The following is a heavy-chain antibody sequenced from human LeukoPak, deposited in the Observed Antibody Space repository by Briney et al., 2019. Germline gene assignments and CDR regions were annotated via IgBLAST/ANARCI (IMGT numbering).Heavy chain of an antibody. CDR3: AKHSSSWYYFDY. V-gene: IGHV3-30*18. CDR1: GFTFSSYG. J-gene: IGHJ4*02. D-gene: IGHD6-13*01. Sequence: GGSLRLSCAASGFTFSSYGMHWVRQAPGKGLEWVAVISYDGSNKYYADSVKGRFTISRDNSKNTLYLQMNSLRAEDTAVYYCAKHSSSWYYFDYWGQGTLVTVSS. CDR2: ISYDGSNK.